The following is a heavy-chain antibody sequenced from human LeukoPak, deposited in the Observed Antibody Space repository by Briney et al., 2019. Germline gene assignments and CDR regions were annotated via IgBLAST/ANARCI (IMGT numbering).Heavy chain of an antibody. Sequence: PLETLSLTCAVYGGSFSGYYWTWIRQPPGKGLEWIGIMDHSGITYSNPSLRSRVTISLDTSKNQFSLNLSSVTAADTAVYYCARDPHHDDYGDEGFDYWGQGTLVTVSS. CDR2: MDHSGIT. CDR3: ARDPHHDDYGDEGFDY. D-gene: IGHD4-17*01. J-gene: IGHJ4*02. CDR1: GGSFSGYY. V-gene: IGHV4-34*01.